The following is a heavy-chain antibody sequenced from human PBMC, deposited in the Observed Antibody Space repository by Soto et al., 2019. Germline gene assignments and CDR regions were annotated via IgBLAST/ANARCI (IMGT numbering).Heavy chain of an antibody. V-gene: IGHV1-69*01. J-gene: IGHJ4*02. CDR2: IIPIFGTA. CDR3: ARDNLHYYGSGSYYNAAGY. D-gene: IGHD3-10*01. Sequence: QVQLVQSGAEVKKPVSSVKVSCKASGGTFGSYAISWVRQAPGLGLEWMGGIIPIFGTANYAQKFQGRVTITADESTSTAYMELSSLRSADTAVYYCARDNLHYYGSGSYYNAAGYWGQGTLVTVSS. CDR1: GGTFGSYA.